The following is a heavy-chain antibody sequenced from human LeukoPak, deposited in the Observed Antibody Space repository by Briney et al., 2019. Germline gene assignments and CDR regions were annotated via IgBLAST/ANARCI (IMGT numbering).Heavy chain of an antibody. CDR3: ARESSTVAAFDI. CDR2: IIPIFGTA. J-gene: IGHJ3*02. D-gene: IGHD6-19*01. V-gene: IGHV1-69*13. Sequence: EASVKVSCKASRGTFSSCAISWVRQAPGQGLEWMGGIIPIFGTANYAQKFQGRVTITADESTSTAYMELSSLRSEDTAVYYCARESSTVAAFDIWGQGTMVTVSS. CDR1: RGTFSSCA.